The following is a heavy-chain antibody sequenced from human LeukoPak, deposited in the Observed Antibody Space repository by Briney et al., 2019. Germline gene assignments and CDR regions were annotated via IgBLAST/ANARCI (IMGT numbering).Heavy chain of an antibody. CDR2: ISAYNGNT. CDR1: GYTFTSYG. Sequence: ASVKVSCKASGYTFTSYGISWVRQAPGQGLEWMGWISAYNGNTNYAQKLQGRVTMTTDTSTSTAYMELRSLRSDDTAVYYCARDSDRNYYVPPLRHPHYWGQGTLVTVSS. V-gene: IGHV1-18*01. CDR3: ARDSDRNYYVPPLRHPHY. J-gene: IGHJ4*02. D-gene: IGHD1-26*01.